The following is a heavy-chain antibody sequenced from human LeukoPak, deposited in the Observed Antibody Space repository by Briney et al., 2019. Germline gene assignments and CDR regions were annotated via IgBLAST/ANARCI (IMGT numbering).Heavy chain of an antibody. CDR1: GGTFSSYA. J-gene: IGHJ4*02. CDR3: ARGLPVPATLDY. V-gene: IGHV1-69*05. D-gene: IGHD2-2*01. CDR2: IIPIFGTA. Sequence: SVKVSCKASGGTFSSYAISWVRQAPGQGLEWMGRIIPIFGTANYAQKFQGRVTITTDESTSTAYMELSSLRSEDTAVYYCARGLPVPATLDYWGQGTLVTVSS.